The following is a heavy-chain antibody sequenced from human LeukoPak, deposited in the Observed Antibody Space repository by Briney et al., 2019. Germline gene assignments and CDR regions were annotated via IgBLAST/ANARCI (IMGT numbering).Heavy chain of an antibody. CDR3: ARLPLYGDYGGSY. D-gene: IGHD4-17*01. CDR2: ISYDGSNK. V-gene: IGHV3-30-3*01. CDR1: GFTFSSYA. J-gene: IGHJ4*02. Sequence: GRSLRLSCAASGFTFSSYAMHWVRQAPGKGLEWVAVISYDGSNKYYADSVKGRFTISRDNSKNTLYLQMNSLRAEDTAVYYCARLPLYGDYGGSYWGQGTLVTVSS.